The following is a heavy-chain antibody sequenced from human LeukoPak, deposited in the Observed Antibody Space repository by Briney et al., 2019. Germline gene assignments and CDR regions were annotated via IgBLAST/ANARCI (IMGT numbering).Heavy chain of an antibody. V-gene: IGHV4-34*01. CDR1: GGSFSGYY. CDR2: INHSGST. J-gene: IGHJ3*02. CDR3: ARLKLGYYYDSSGYYFDAFDI. D-gene: IGHD3-22*01. Sequence: SETLSLTCAVYGGSFSGYYWSWIRQPPGKGLEWIGEINHSGSTNYNPSLKSRVTISVDTSKNQFSLKLSSVTAADTAVYYCARLKLGYYYDSSGYYFDAFDIWGQGTMVTVSS.